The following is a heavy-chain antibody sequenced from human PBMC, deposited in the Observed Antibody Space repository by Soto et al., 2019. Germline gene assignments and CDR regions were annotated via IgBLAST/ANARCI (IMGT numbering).Heavy chain of an antibody. Sequence: LRLSYSASGFTFSSYDMQWVRQGPGKGLEWVSAIGTAGDTNYAGSVKGRFTISRENAKNSLYLQMNSLRAGDTAIYFCARAIGPTLFDYWGQGTLVTVSS. J-gene: IGHJ4*02. CDR1: GFTFSSYD. CDR2: IGTAGDT. D-gene: IGHD3-22*01. V-gene: IGHV3-13*04. CDR3: ARAIGPTLFDY.